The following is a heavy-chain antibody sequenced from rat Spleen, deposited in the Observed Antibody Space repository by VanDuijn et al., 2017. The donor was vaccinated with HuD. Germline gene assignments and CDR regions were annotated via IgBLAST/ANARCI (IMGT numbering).Heavy chain of an antibody. D-gene: IGHD1-4*01. J-gene: IGHJ2*01. V-gene: IGHV5-27*01. CDR3: ATALVPGYNCFDY. CDR2: INPSGGST. Sequence: EVQLVESDGGLVQPGRSLKLSCAASGFTFSDYYMAWVRQAPTKGLEWVAYINPSGGSTYYPDSVKGRFTISRDNAKSTQYLQMDSLRSEDTATYYCATALVPGYNCFDYWGQGVMVTVSS. CDR1: GFTFSDYY.